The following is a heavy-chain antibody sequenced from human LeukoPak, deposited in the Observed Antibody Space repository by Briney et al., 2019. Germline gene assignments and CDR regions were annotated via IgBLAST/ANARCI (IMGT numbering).Heavy chain of an antibody. D-gene: IGHD3-22*01. Sequence: GGSLRLSCAASGFTFSSYGMHWVRQAPGKGLEWVSGINWNSGSIGYADSVKGRFTISRDNAKNSLYLQMNSLRAEDTALYYCAKDLYYYDSSGIDYWGQGTLVTVSS. J-gene: IGHJ4*02. V-gene: IGHV3-9*01. CDR1: GFTFSSYG. CDR3: AKDLYYYDSSGIDY. CDR2: INWNSGSI.